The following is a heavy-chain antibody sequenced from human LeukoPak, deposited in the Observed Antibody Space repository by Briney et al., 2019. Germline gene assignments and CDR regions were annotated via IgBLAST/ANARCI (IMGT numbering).Heavy chain of an antibody. D-gene: IGHD2-15*01. V-gene: IGHV1-69*05. CDR3: ARGCSGDKCYLVEDNWFDL. J-gene: IGHJ5*02. Sequence: EASVKVSCKASGGSFRNYVISWVRQAPGQGLEWMGRITPLFRTTDYAQKFQGRVAITTDESTTTAYMELSSLTSDDTAVYYCARGCSGDKCYLVEDNWFDLWGQGTLVTVSS. CDR2: ITPLFRTT. CDR1: GGSFRNYV.